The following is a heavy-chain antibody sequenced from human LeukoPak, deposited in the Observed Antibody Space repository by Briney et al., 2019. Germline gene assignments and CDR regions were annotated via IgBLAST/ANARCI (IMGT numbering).Heavy chain of an antibody. CDR3: ARQSGSYHFNYYYGMDV. J-gene: IGHJ6*02. CDR1: GGSISSYY. CDR2: IYYSGST. D-gene: IGHD1-26*01. V-gene: IGHV4-59*08. Sequence: SETLSLTCTVSGGSISSYYWSWIRQPPGKGLEWIGYIYYSGSTNYNPSLKSRVTISVDTSKNQFSLKLSSVTAADTAVYYCARQSGSYHFNYYYGMDVWGQGTTVTVSS.